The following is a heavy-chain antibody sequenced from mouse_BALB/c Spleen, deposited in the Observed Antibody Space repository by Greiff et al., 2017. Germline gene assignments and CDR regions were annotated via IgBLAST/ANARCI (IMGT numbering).Heavy chain of an antibody. J-gene: IGHJ4*01. Sequence: VQLQQPGAELVKPGASVKLSCKASGYTFTSYWMHWVKQRPGQGLEWIGEINPSNGRTNYNEKFKSKATLTVDKSSSTAYMQLSSLTSEDSAVYYCARRRGDYWGQGTSVTVSS. V-gene: IGHV1S81*02. CDR3: ARRRGDY. CDR2: INPSNGRT. CDR1: GYTFTSYW.